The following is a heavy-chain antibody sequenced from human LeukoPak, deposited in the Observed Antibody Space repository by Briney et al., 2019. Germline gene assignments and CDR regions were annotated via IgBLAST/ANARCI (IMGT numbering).Heavy chain of an antibody. CDR2: INHSGST. CDR1: GGSFSGYY. CDR3: ARLDYGDYQDY. V-gene: IGHV4-34*01. Sequence: PSETLSLTCAVYGGSFSGYYWSRIRQPPGKGLEWIGEINHSGSTNYNPSLKSRVTISVDTSKNQFSLKLSSVTAADTAVCYCARLDYGDYQDYWGQGTLVTVSS. J-gene: IGHJ4*02. D-gene: IGHD4-17*01.